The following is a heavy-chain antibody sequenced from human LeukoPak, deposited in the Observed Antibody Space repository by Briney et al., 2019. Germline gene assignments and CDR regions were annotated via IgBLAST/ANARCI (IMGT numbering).Heavy chain of an antibody. CDR3: ATFESPPALPY. CDR1: GFTFSNVW. D-gene: IGHD2-2*01. J-gene: IGHJ4*02. Sequence: PGGSLRLSCAGSGFTFSNVWMSWVRQAPGKGLQWVGHIKNKIDGGITEYAASVTDRFTISRDDSRNMVYLQMTSLKPEYTAVYYCATFESPPALPYWGKGTLVAVS. CDR2: IKNKIDGGIT. V-gene: IGHV3-15*01.